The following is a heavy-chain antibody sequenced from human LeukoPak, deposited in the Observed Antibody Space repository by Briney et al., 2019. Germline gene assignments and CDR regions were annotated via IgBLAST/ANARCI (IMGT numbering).Heavy chain of an antibody. CDR3: ARDSSRLLWFGELLYGTYYFDY. V-gene: IGHV3-20*04. CDR2: INWNGGSI. J-gene: IGHJ4*02. Sequence: GGSLRLSCAASGFTFDDYGMSWVRQAPGKGLEWVSGINWNGGSIGYADSVKGRFTISRDNAKNSLYLQMNSLSAEDTALYYCARDSSRLLWFGELLYGTYYFDYWGQGTLVTVSS. D-gene: IGHD3-10*01. CDR1: GFTFDDYG.